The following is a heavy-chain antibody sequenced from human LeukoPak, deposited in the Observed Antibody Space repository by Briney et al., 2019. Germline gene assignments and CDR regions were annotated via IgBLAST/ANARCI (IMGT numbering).Heavy chain of an antibody. CDR1: GGSLSNGSYT. V-gene: IGHV4-61*09. CDR3: ARGIRIPVTGRYFYYYMDV. J-gene: IGHJ6*03. CDR2: IYTSGST. Sequence: SETLSLTCTVSGGSLSNGSYTWNWIRQPAGKGLEWIVQIYTSGSTNYRSSLTSRVTISRDTSKNQFSLKLSSVTAADTAVYYCARGIRIPVTGRYFYYYMDVWGNGTTVTVSS. D-gene: IGHD6-19*01.